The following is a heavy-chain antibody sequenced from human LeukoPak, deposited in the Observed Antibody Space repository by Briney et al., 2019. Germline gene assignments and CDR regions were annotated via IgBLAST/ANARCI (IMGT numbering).Heavy chain of an antibody. J-gene: IGHJ5*02. CDR2: ISVYNGNT. CDR3: ARAPPQGQDYYDSSGYKYNWFDP. D-gene: IGHD3-22*01. CDR1: GYTFTSYG. Sequence: ASVKVSCKASGYTFTSYGISWARQAPGQGLEWMGWISVYNGNTNYAQKLQGRVAMTTDTSTSTAYMELRSLRSDDTAVYYCARAPPQGQDYYDSSGYKYNWFDPWGQGTLVTVSS. V-gene: IGHV1-18*01.